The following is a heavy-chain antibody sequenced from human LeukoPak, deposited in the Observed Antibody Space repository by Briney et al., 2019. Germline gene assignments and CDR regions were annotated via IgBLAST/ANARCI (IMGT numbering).Heavy chain of an antibody. CDR2: IYYSGST. CDR3: AGPDIATRPRKYYYYYMDV. V-gene: IGHV4-59*08. D-gene: IGHD2-15*01. J-gene: IGHJ6*03. Sequence: SETLSLTCTVSGGSISSYSWSWIRQPPGKGLEWIGYIYYSGSTNYNPSLKSRVTISVDTSKNQFSLKLSSVTAADTAVYYCAGPDIATRPRKYYYYYMDVWGKGTTVTVSS. CDR1: GGSISSYS.